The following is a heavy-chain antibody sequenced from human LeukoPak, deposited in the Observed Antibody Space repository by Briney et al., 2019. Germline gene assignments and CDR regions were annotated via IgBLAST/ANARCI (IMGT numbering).Heavy chain of an antibody. Sequence: GGSLRLPCAASGFTFDNYAMHWVRQAPGKGLEWVSLISGDGGRTYYADSVKGRFTISRDNSKNSLYLQMNSLRTEDTAFYCCAKDIGGYSYAADYWGQGTLVTVSS. V-gene: IGHV3-43*02. J-gene: IGHJ4*02. CDR3: AKDIGGYSYAADY. CDR2: ISGDGGRT. CDR1: GFTFDNYA. D-gene: IGHD5-18*01.